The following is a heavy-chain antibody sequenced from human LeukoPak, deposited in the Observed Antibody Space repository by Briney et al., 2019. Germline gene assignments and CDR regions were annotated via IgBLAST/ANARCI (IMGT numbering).Heavy chain of an antibody. V-gene: IGHV4-39*07. D-gene: IGHD5-24*01. CDR2: IYYSGST. CDR3: ARVRRWLQFLWFDP. Sequence: GSLRLSCAASGFTFSSYAMSWVRQAPGKGLEWIGSIYYSGSTYYNPSLKSRVTISVDTSKNQFSLKLSSVTAADTAVYYCARVRRWLQFLWFDPWGQGTLVTVSS. J-gene: IGHJ5*02. CDR1: GFTFSSYA.